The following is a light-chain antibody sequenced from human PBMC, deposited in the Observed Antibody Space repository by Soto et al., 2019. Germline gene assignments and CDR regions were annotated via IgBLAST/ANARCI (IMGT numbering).Light chain of an antibody. CDR2: DVS. CDR3: SSYTSSSTVV. V-gene: IGLV2-14*01. Sequence: QSALTQPASGSGSPGQSITISCTGTSSDVGGYNYVSWYQQHPGKAPTLMIYDVSNRPSGVSNRFSGSKSGNTASLTISGLQAEDEADYYCSSYTSSSTVVFGGGTKLTVL. CDR1: SSDVGGYNY. J-gene: IGLJ2*01.